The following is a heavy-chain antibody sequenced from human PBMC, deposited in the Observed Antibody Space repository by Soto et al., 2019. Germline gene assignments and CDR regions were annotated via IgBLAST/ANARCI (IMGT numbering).Heavy chain of an antibody. CDR2: ISGSGGST. D-gene: IGHD3-16*02. Sequence: WGSLRLSCAASGFTFSSYAMSFGRHAPFKWLEWVSAISGSGGSTYYADSVKGRFTISRDNSKNTLYLQMNSLRAEDTAVYYCAKVPHDYVWGSYRFDYWGQGTLVTVSS. J-gene: IGHJ4*02. CDR1: GFTFSSYA. CDR3: AKVPHDYVWGSYRFDY. V-gene: IGHV3-23*01.